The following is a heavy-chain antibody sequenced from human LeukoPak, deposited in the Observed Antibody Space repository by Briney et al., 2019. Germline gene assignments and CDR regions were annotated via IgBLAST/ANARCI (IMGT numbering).Heavy chain of an antibody. Sequence: MASETLSLTCTVSGGSISANYWIWMRQSAGKGLEYIGRIYCSGSTNYNPSLKSRVTMSVDTSNNQFSLKLSSGTAADTAVYYCARVRYYDSSGQGDYWGQGTLVTVSS. CDR1: GGSISANY. V-gene: IGHV4-4*07. CDR3: ARVRYYDSSGQGDY. CDR2: IYCSGST. J-gene: IGHJ4*02. D-gene: IGHD3-22*01.